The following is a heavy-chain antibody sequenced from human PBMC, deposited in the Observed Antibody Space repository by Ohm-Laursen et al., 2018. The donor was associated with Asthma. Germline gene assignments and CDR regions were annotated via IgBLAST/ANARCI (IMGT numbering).Heavy chain of an antibody. CDR1: GFTFSSYG. CDR2: ISSDGSNQ. V-gene: IGHV3-30*18. D-gene: IGHD6-13*01. J-gene: IGHJ6*02. CDR3: AKDLYSSPLNYYYGMDV. Sequence: SLRLSCAASGFTFSSYGMHWVRQAPGKGLEWVAVISSDGSNQYYADSVKGRFTISRDNSKNTLYLQMNSLRAEDTAVYYCAKDLYSSPLNYYYGMDVWGQGTTVTVSS.